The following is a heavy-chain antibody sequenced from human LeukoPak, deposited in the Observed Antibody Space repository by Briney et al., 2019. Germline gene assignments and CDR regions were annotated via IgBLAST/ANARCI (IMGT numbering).Heavy chain of an antibody. CDR2: IKQDGSEK. D-gene: IGHD3-22*01. Sequence: PGGSLRLSCAASGFTFSSYWMSWVRQAPGKGLKWVANIKQDGSEKYYADSVKGRFTISRDNAKNSLYLQMNSLRAEDTAVYYCARDRSLGSSGYCSHWGQGTLVTVSS. J-gene: IGHJ4*02. V-gene: IGHV3-7*01. CDR1: GFTFSSYW. CDR3: ARDRSLGSSGYCSH.